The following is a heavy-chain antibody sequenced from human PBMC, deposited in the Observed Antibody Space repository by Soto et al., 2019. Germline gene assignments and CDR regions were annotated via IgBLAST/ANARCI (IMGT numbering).Heavy chain of an antibody. V-gene: IGHV4-30-4*02. D-gene: IGHD5-18*01. CDR3: ARDHPHSYGVYYFDY. CDR1: GGSISSGDYY. CDR2: IYYSGST. J-gene: IGHJ4*02. Sequence: SETLSLTCTVSGGSISSGDYYWSWIRQPPGKGLEWIGYIYYSGSTYYNPSLQSRVTISLDTSKNQVSLKLSSVTAADTAVYYCARDHPHSYGVYYFDYWGQGTPVTVSS.